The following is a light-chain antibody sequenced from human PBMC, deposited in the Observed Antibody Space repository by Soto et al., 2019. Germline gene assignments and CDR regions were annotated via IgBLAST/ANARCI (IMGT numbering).Light chain of an antibody. CDR2: EVN. CDR3: CSIAGWTTPRV. Sequence: QSALTQPASVSGSPGQSITISCTGTSSDVGNYNLVSWYQQYPGKVPKLLIFEVNKRPSGVSNRFSGSKSGNTASLTISGLQAEDEADYYCCSIAGWTTPRVFGGGTKLTVL. CDR1: SSDVGNYNL. V-gene: IGLV2-23*02. J-gene: IGLJ3*02.